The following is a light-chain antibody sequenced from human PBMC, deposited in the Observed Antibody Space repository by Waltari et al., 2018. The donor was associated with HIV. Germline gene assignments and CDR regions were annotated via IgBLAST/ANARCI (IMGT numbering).Light chain of an antibody. Sequence: SFELTQPPPVSVSPAQTASLTCPGGNMGGNYASWYQQKPGQSPVLVIYQDSKRPSGIPERFSGSSSGNTVTLTIGETQALDEADYYCQAWDSFTGVFGGGTRLTVL. J-gene: IGLJ3*02. CDR1: NMGGNY. V-gene: IGLV3-1*01. CDR2: QDS. CDR3: QAWDSFTGV.